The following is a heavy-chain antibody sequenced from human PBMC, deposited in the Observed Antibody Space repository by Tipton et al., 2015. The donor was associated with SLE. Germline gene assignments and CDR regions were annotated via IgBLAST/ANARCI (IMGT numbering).Heavy chain of an antibody. V-gene: IGHV3-9*01. CDR3: AKGLVVAATLDAFDI. J-gene: IGHJ3*02. CDR1: GFTFDDYA. D-gene: IGHD2-15*01. Sequence: SLRLSFAASGFTFDDYAMHWVRQAPGKGLEWVSGISWNSGSIGYADSVKGRFTISRDNAKNSLYLQMNSLRAEDTALYYCAKGLVVAATLDAFDIWGQGTMVTVSS. CDR2: ISWNSGSI.